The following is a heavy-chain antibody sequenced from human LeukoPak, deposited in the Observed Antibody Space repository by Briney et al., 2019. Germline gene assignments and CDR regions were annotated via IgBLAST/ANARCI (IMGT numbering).Heavy chain of an antibody. J-gene: IGHJ4*02. V-gene: IGHV3-30*03. Sequence: PGGSLRLSCAASGFTFSSYSMNWVRQAPGKGLEWVADISYDGSNKYYADSVKGRFTISRDNSKNTLYLQMNSLRPEDTAVYYCARKITLFGVASHFDYWGQGTLVSVSS. D-gene: IGHD3-3*01. CDR2: ISYDGSNK. CDR1: GFTFSSYS. CDR3: ARKITLFGVASHFDY.